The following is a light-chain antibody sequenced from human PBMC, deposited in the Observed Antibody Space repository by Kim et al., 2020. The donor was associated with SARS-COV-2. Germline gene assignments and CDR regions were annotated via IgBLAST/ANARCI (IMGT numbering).Light chain of an antibody. CDR1: QSVTGNY. CDR2: GAS. J-gene: IGKJ5*01. CDR3: QKYSNPPRT. V-gene: IGKV3-20*01. Sequence: PGGRAHPSWRANQSVTGNYLAWEPQKPGQAPRHLNYGASSRAPGNPDRFTWRGSGTDFTLTINRLEPEDFAVYFCQKYSNPPRTFGQGTRLEIK.